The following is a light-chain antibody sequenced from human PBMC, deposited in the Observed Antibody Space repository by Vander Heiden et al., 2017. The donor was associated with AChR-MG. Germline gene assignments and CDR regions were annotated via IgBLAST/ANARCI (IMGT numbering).Light chain of an antibody. Sequence: SYELTQPPSVSVSPGQTASLTISEDKLGDKYACGHQRKPGHHPVLVIYQNTKRPSGIPERFSGSNSGNTATLTISGTQAMDEADYYCQAWDSSTVVFGGGTKLTVL. J-gene: IGLJ2*01. CDR1: KLGDKY. CDR2: QNT. CDR3: QAWDSSTVV. V-gene: IGLV3-1*01.